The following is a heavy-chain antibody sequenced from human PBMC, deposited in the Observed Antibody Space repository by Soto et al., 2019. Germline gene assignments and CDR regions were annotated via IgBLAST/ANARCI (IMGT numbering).Heavy chain of an antibody. D-gene: IGHD6-25*01. Sequence: QVQLQESGPGLVEPSQTLSLTCTVSGGSIGSTDSYWSWIRRPPGKGLEWIGYIYYTGGTFYNPSLKSRLTISLETSSNQFSLTLTSVTATDMGIYYCARGGSGWAEYFQHWGQGTLVAVSS. J-gene: IGHJ1*01. CDR1: GGSIGSTDSY. V-gene: IGHV4-30-4*08. CDR3: ARGGSGWAEYFQH. CDR2: IYYTGGT.